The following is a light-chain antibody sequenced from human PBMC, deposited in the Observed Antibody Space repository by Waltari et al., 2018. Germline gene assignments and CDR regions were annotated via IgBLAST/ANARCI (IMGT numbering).Light chain of an antibody. V-gene: IGKV1-8*01. Sequence: AIRMTQSPSSLSASTGDRVTFTCRASQGISSYLAWYQQKPGKAPKRLIYAASTLQSGVPSRFSGSGSGTDFTLTISCLQSEDFATYYCQQYYSYPLTFGGGTKVEIK. CDR2: AAS. J-gene: IGKJ4*01. CDR3: QQYYSYPLT. CDR1: QGISSY.